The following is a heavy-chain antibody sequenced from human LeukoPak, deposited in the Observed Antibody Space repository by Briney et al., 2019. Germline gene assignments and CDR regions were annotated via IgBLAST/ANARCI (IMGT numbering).Heavy chain of an antibody. Sequence: ASVKVSCKASGYTFISFGISWVRQAPGQGLEWMGWISAYNGNTNYAQKLQGRVTMTTDTSTSTAYMELRSLRSDDTAVYYCARYLYPHRAAAAGGLDYWGQGTLVTVSS. CDR1: GYTFISFG. CDR2: ISAYNGNT. V-gene: IGHV1-18*01. D-gene: IGHD6-13*01. J-gene: IGHJ4*02. CDR3: ARYLYPHRAAAAGGLDY.